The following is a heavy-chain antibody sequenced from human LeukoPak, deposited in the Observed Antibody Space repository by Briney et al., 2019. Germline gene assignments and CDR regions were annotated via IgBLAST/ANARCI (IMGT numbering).Heavy chain of an antibody. D-gene: IGHD1-14*01. CDR1: GGSFSGYY. CDR3: ASVRSTTRDFDY. V-gene: IGHV4-34*01. J-gene: IGHJ4*02. CDR2: INHSGST. Sequence: SETLSLTCAVYGGSFSGYYWSWIRQPPGKGLEWIGEINHSGSTNYNPSLKSRVTISVDTSKDQFSLKLSSVTAADTAVYYCASVRSTTRDFDYWGQGTLVTVSS.